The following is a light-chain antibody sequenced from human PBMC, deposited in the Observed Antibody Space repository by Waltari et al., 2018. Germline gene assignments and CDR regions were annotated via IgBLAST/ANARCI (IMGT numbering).Light chain of an antibody. CDR3: QKYVNLPAT. CDR1: QSVGRY. V-gene: IGKV3-20*01. Sequence: EIVLTQSPGTLSLSPGERATLSCRASQSVGRYLAWYQQKPGQAPRLLIYEASTRATGIPDRFSGSGSGTDFSLTISRLESEDFAVYYCQKYVNLPATFGQGTKVEIK. CDR2: EAS. J-gene: IGKJ1*01.